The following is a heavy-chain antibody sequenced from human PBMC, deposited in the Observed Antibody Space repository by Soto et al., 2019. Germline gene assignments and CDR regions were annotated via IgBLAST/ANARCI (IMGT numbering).Heavy chain of an antibody. J-gene: IGHJ4*02. CDR2: ISSSGSTI. CDR1: GFTFSDYY. CDR3: ATAPDFWSGYYEYYFDY. D-gene: IGHD3-3*01. Sequence: GGSLRLSCAASGFTFSDYYMSWIRQAPGKGLEWVSYISSSGSTIYYADSVKGRFTISRDNAKNSLYLQMNSLRAEDTAVYYCATAPDFWSGYYEYYFDYWGQGTLVTVSS. V-gene: IGHV3-11*01.